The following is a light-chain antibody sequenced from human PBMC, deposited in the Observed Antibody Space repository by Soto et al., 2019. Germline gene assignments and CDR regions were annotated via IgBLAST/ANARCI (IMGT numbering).Light chain of an antibody. CDR3: MQSIELPYT. CDR1: QSLLHTDGETY. CDR2: ESV. V-gene: IGKV2D-29*01. J-gene: IGKJ2*01. Sequence: DVVLTQTPLSLSVAPGQPASISCRSTQSLLHTDGETYLYWYLQRPGQPPQRLISESVNRFSGVSDRFSGSGSGTYFTLKISRVEAEDVGVYYCMQSIELPYTFGQGTKLEI.